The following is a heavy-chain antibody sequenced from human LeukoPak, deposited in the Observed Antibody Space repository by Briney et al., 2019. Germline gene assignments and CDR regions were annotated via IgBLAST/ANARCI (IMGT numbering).Heavy chain of an antibody. CDR1: GGSINNYY. CDR3: ARDRGFTYDFSFDY. V-gene: IGHV4-59*01. CDR2: ISYSGIT. J-gene: IGHJ4*02. D-gene: IGHD5-18*01. Sequence: SETLSLTCTVSGGSINNYYWSWIRQPPGKGLEWIGYISYSGITNYNPSLKSRVTISLDTSKNQFSLKLSSVTAADTAVYYCARDRGFTYDFSFDYWGQGTLVTVSS.